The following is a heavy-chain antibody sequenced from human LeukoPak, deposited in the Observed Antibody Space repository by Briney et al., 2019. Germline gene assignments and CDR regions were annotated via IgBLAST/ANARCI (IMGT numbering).Heavy chain of an antibody. CDR1: GGSFSGYY. CDR3: ARDASYYDSSGYYRGAFDI. CDR2: INHSGST. D-gene: IGHD3-22*01. J-gene: IGHJ3*02. Sequence: SETLSLTCAVYGGSFSGYYWSWIRQPPGKGLEWIGEINHSGSTNYNPSLKSRVTISVDTSKNQFSLKLSSVTAADTAVYYCARDASYYDSSGYYRGAFDIWGQGTMVTVSS. V-gene: IGHV4-34*01.